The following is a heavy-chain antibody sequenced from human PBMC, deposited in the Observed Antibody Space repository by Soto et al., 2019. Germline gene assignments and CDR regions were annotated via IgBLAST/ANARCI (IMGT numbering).Heavy chain of an antibody. CDR1: GFTFGSYW. CDR3: AIDSGYGSGASVNHYLAY. D-gene: IGHD3-10*01. J-gene: IGHJ4*01. V-gene: IGHV3-7*01. Sequence: EVQLVESGGGLVQPGGSLRLSCAASGFTFGSYWMSWVRQAPGKGLEWLATIKMDASEKKYVDSVKGRFTMSRDNGKNSLYLQMDSLRAEDTAVYYCAIDSGYGSGASVNHYLAYWGHGTLVTVSS. CDR2: IKMDASEK.